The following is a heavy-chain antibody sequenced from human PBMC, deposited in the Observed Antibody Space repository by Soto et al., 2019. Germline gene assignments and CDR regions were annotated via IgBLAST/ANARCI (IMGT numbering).Heavy chain of an antibody. CDR2: VDPRSGDR. CDR3: ARDNYGHLDY. D-gene: IGHD3-10*01. Sequence: QVQLVQSGAELKKPGASVRVSCKPSGYTFTDLYIHWVRQAPGQGLEWMGWVDPRSGDRRNTQKFQGRVPMSRDTSTSTVYMELNSLTSDDTAVYYCARDNYGHLDYWGQGPLVTVSS. V-gene: IGHV1-2*02. J-gene: IGHJ4*02. CDR1: GYTFTDLY.